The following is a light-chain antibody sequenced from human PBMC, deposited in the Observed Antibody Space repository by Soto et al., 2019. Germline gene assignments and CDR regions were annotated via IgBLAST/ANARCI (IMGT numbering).Light chain of an antibody. V-gene: IGLV3-21*04. Sequence: SYELTQPPSVSVAPGKTARITCGGNNIRDKSVHWYQQRPGQAPILVIYYDSDRPSGIPERFSGSNSGNTATLTISRVEAGDEADYYCQVWDTSGELHWVFGGGTKLTVL. J-gene: IGLJ3*02. CDR1: NIRDKS. CDR2: YDS. CDR3: QVWDTSGELHWV.